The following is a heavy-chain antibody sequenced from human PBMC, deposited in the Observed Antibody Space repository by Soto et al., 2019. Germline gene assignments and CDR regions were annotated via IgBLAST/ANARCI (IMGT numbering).Heavy chain of an antibody. D-gene: IGHD2-2*01. CDR2: ISAYNGNT. Sequence: ASVKVSCKASGYTFTSYGMSWVRQAQGQGLERMGWISAYNGNTNYAQKRQGRVTMTTDTSTSTAYMELRSLRSDDTAVYYCASRHVGYCSSTSCYAGENWFDPWGQGTLVTVSS. CDR3: ASRHVGYCSSTSCYAGENWFDP. V-gene: IGHV1-18*01. CDR1: GYTFTSYG. J-gene: IGHJ5*02.